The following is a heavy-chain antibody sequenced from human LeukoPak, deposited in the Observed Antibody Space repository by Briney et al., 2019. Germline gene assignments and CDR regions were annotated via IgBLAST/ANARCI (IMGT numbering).Heavy chain of an antibody. V-gene: IGHV3-20*04. CDR3: ASRIGGSYPSQDYYFDY. CDR1: GFTFDDYG. Sequence: GGSLRLSCAASGFTFDDYGMSWVRQAPGKGLEWVSGINWNGGSTGYADSVKGRFTISRDNAKNSLYLQMNSLRAEDTALYYCASRIGGSYPSQDYYFDYWGQGTLVTVSS. CDR2: INWNGGST. J-gene: IGHJ4*02. D-gene: IGHD1-26*01.